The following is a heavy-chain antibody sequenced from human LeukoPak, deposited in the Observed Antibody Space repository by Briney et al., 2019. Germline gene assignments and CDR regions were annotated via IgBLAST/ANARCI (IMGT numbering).Heavy chain of an antibody. Sequence: SETLSLTCTVSGGSISSYYWSWIRQPAGKGLEWIWRIYTSGSTNYNPSLKSRVTMSVDTSKNQFSLKLSSVTAADTAVYYFARAGIVVVPAAIKDPYYYYYYMDVWGKGTTVTVSS. CDR1: GGSISSYY. D-gene: IGHD2-2*02. J-gene: IGHJ6*03. V-gene: IGHV4-4*07. CDR2: IYTSGST. CDR3: ARAGIVVVPAAIKDPYYYYYYMDV.